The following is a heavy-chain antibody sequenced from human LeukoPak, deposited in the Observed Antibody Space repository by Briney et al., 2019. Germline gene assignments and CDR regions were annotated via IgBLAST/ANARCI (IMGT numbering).Heavy chain of an antibody. V-gene: IGHV1-18*04. Sequence: ASVKVSCKASGYTFTGYYMYWVRQAPGQGLEWMGWISAYNGNTNYAQKLQGRVTMTADTSTSTAYMELRSLRSDDTAVYYCARDGGGWFDPWGQGTLVTVSS. CDR3: ARDGGGWFDP. D-gene: IGHD3-10*01. J-gene: IGHJ5*02. CDR2: ISAYNGNT. CDR1: GYTFTGYY.